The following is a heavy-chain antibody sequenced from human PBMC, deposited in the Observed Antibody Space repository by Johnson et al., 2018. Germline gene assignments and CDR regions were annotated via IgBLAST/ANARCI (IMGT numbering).Heavy chain of an antibody. Sequence: QVQLVQSGGGVVQPGTSLRLSCAASGFTFSSYAMHWVRQAPGQGLEWVAVMSSDVNNKFYANSVKGRFTISRDDSKNTLYLQMNSLGAEDTAVYHCARDGGYYDRYGSYYLYYYRDVWGKGTPVTVSS. V-gene: IGHV3-30*14. CDR3: ARDGGYYDRYGSYYLYYYRDV. CDR1: GFTFSSYA. CDR2: MSSDVNNK. J-gene: IGHJ6*03. D-gene: IGHD3-22*01.